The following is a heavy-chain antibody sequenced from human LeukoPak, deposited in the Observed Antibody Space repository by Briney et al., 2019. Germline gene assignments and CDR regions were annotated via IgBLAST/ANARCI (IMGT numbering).Heavy chain of an antibody. CDR2: ISSSSSYI. CDR3: ARVKLEVVVPAAIPPLDY. Sequence: PGGSLRLSCAASGFTFSSYSMNWVRQAPGKGPEWVSSISSSSSYIYYADSVKGRFTISRDNAKNSLYLQMNSLRAEDTAVYYCARVKLEVVVPAAIPPLDYWGQGTLVTVSS. D-gene: IGHD2-2*02. J-gene: IGHJ4*02. CDR1: GFTFSSYS. V-gene: IGHV3-21*01.